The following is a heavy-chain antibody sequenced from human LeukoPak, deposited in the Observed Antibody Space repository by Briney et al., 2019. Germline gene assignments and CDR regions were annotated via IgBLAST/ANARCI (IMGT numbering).Heavy chain of an antibody. V-gene: IGHV4-38-2*01. D-gene: IGHD6-13*01. CDR3: ARLYSSSWSANNWFEP. CDR2: IYHSGST. J-gene: IGHJ5*02. CDR1: GYSISSGYY. Sequence: TSETLSLTCAVSGYSISSGYYWGWIRQPPGKGLEWIGSIYHSGSTYYNPSLKSRVTISVDTSKNQFSLKLSSVTAADTAVNYCARLYSSSWSANNWFEPWGQGTLVTVSS.